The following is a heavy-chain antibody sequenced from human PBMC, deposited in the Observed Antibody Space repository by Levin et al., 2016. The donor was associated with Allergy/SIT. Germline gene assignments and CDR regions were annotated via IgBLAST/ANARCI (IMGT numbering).Heavy chain of an antibody. Sequence: SETLSLTCAVSGGSISSGGYSWSWIRQPPGKGLEWIGYIYYSGSTYYNPSLKSRVTISVDRSKNQFSLKLSSVTAADTAVYYCARERNTMVRGVTLNWFDPWGQGTLVTVSS. CDR1: GGSISSGGYS. V-gene: IGHV4-30-2*01. J-gene: IGHJ5*02. CDR2: IYYSGST. D-gene: IGHD3-10*01. CDR3: ARERNTMVRGVTLNWFDP.